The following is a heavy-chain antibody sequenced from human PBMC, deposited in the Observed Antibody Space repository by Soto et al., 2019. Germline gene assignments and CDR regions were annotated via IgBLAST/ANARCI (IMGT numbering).Heavy chain of an antibody. CDR3: SRERYQVISDLMDV. J-gene: IGHJ6*02. D-gene: IGHD2-2*01. CDR1: GYTFTGYY. Sequence: GASVKVSCKASGYTFTGYYVHWVREAPGQGLEWMGWINPETGGTSYAQKFQGRVTLSRDTSINTAYLELSRLRFDDAAVYFCSRERYQVISDLMDVWGRGATVTVSS. V-gene: IGHV1-2*02. CDR2: INPETGGT.